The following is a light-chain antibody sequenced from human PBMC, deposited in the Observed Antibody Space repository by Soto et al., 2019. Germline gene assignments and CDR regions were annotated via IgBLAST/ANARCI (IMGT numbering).Light chain of an antibody. J-gene: IGLJ1*01. Sequence: QSALTQPPSASGSPGQSVTISCTGTSSDVGGYNYVSWYQQHPGKAPKLMIYDVTKRPSGVPDRFSGSKSGNTASLTVSGLQAEDGADYYCYSYAGSNNFVFGTGTKLTVL. V-gene: IGLV2-8*01. CDR1: SSDVGGYNY. CDR3: YSYAGSNNFV. CDR2: DVT.